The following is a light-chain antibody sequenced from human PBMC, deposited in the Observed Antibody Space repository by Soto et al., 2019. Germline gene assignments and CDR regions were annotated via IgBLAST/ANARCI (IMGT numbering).Light chain of an antibody. CDR3: QVWDSSSDRRDV. J-gene: IGLJ1*01. V-gene: IGLV3-21*04. CDR1: NIGSKS. Sequence: SYELTQPPSVSVAPGKTARITCGGNNIGSKSVHWYQQKPGQAPVLVIYYDSDRPSGIPERFSGSNSGNTATLTISRVEAGDEADYYCQVWDSSSDRRDVFGTGTKLPVL. CDR2: YDS.